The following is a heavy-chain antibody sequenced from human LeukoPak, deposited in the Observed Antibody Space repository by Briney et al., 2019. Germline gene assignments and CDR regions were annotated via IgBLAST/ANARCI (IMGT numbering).Heavy chain of an antibody. D-gene: IGHD2-2*01. CDR3: AREQAVVVPAATNYGDY. CDR2: IIPILGIA. CDR1: GGTFSSYA. J-gene: IGHJ4*02. V-gene: IGHV1-69*04. Sequence: GASVKVSCKASGGTFSSYAISWVRQAPGQGLEWMGRIIPILGIANYAQKFQGRVTITADKSTSTAYMELSSLRSEDTAVYYCAREQAVVVPAATNYGDYWGQGTLVTVSS.